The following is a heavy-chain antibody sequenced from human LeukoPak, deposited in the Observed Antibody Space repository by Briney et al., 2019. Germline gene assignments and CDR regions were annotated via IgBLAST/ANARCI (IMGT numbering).Heavy chain of an antibody. J-gene: IGHJ4*02. CDR3: ASATDLWVGLDC. D-gene: IGHD3-3*01. CDR1: GFIVSSNY. CDR2: IYTGGST. V-gene: IGHV3-53*01. Sequence: QSGGSLRLSGAASGFIVSSNYMSWVRQAPGKGLEWVSVIYTGGSTYYADSVKGRFTISRDNSKNTLFLQMNRLRAEDPAMYYYASATDLWVGLDCWARGTRVPVPS.